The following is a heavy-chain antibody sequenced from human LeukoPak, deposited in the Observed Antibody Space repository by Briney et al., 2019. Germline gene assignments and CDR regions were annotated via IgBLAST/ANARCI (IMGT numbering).Heavy chain of an antibody. J-gene: IGHJ5*02. D-gene: IGHD2-2*02. CDR1: GYTFNSYG. Sequence: ASVKVSCKTSGYTFNSYGISWVRQAPGQGLAWMGWFNPYNGNTNYAQNLQGRVTMTTDTSTSTAYVELRSLRSDDTAVYYCARRGLTNEDTYCNSTGCYIASGDWFDPWGQGTLVTVSS. V-gene: IGHV1-18*01. CDR2: FNPYNGNT. CDR3: ARRGLTNEDTYCNSTGCYIASGDWFDP.